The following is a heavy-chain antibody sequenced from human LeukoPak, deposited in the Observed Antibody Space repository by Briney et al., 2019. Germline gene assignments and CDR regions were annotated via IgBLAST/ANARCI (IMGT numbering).Heavy chain of an antibody. CDR3: ARGRYCSADICSGGGAFDI. CDR1: GGSINNYY. D-gene: IGHD2-15*01. V-gene: IGHV4-4*07. CDR2: IYTRGST. Sequence: SETMSLTCTVSGGSINNYYWGWIRQPAGKGLEWIGRIYTRGSTNYNPSLKSRVTMSVDTSKNQFSLKLSSVTAADTAVYYCARGRYCSADICSGGGAFDIWGQGTMVSVSS. J-gene: IGHJ3*02.